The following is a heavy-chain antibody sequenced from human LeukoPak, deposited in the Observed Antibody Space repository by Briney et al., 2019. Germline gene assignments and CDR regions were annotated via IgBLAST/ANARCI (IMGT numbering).Heavy chain of an antibody. V-gene: IGHV1-69*13. D-gene: IGHD6-19*01. Sequence: SVKVSCKASGGTFSSYAISWVRQAPGQVLEWMGGIIPIFGTANYAQKFQGRVTITADESTSTAYMELSSLRSEDTAVYYCARSGRGAVAGTWLDPWGQGTLVTVSS. CDR1: GGTFSSYA. J-gene: IGHJ5*02. CDR2: IIPIFGTA. CDR3: ARSGRGAVAGTWLDP.